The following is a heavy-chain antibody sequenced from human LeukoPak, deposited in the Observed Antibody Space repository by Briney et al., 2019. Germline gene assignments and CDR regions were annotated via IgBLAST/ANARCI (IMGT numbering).Heavy chain of an antibody. CDR2: ISGSGGST. Sequence: SGGSLRLSCAASGFTFSSYAMSWVRQAPGKGLEWVSVISGSGGSTYYADSVKGRFTISRDNSKNTLYLQVKSLRADDTAVYYCAKDQRSDIAARVFLNWGQGTLVTVSS. CDR3: AKDQRSDIAARVFLN. D-gene: IGHD6-13*01. J-gene: IGHJ4*02. CDR1: GFTFSSYA. V-gene: IGHV3-23*01.